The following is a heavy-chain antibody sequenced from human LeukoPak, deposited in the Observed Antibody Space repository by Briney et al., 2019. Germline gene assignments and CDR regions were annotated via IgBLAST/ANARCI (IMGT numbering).Heavy chain of an antibody. J-gene: IGHJ3*02. CDR2: ISSDGSDT. Sequence: PGGSLRLSCSVSGFSFTSYWMHWVRQVPGKGLEWVSVISSDGSDTIYADSVKGRFTISRDNAKNSLYLQMNSLRAEDTALYYCARVSGGIAAAGKDAFDIWGQGTMVTVSS. V-gene: IGHV3-74*01. CDR1: GFSFTSYW. D-gene: IGHD6-13*01. CDR3: ARVSGGIAAAGKDAFDI.